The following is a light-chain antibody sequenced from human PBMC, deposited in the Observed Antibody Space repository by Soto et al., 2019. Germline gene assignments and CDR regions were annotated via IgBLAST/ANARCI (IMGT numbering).Light chain of an antibody. V-gene: IGLV2-11*01. Sequence: QSVLTQPRSVSGSPGQSVTISCTGTSSDVGGYNYVSWYQQHPGKAPKLMIYDVSKRPSGVPDRFSGSKSGNTASLTISGLQAEYEADYYCCSYAGSYTFVVFGGGTQLTVL. J-gene: IGLJ2*01. CDR3: CSYAGSYTFVV. CDR2: DVS. CDR1: SSDVGGYNY.